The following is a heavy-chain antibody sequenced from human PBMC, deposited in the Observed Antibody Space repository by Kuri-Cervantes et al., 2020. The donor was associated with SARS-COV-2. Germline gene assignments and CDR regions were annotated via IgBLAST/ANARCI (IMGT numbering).Heavy chain of an antibody. V-gene: IGHV1-46*01. Sequence: ASVKVSCKASGGTFSSYAISWLRQAPGQGLEWMGIINPSGGSTSYAQKFQGRVAMTRDTSTSTVYMELSSLRSEDTAVYYCARKDVLSGNYGFDHWGQGTLVTVSS. CDR2: INPSGGST. D-gene: IGHD4-11*01. J-gene: IGHJ4*02. CDR1: GGTFSSYA. CDR3: ARKDVLSGNYGFDH.